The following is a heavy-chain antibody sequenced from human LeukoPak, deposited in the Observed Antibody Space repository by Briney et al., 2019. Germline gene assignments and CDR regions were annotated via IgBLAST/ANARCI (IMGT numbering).Heavy chain of an antibody. CDR2: LYHPDST. V-gene: IGHV4-38-2*01. D-gene: IGHD3-3*01. CDR1: GYPINNAYY. Sequence: SETLSLTCGVSGYPINNAYYWVWIRQPPGKGLEWIGSLYHPDSTYYNPSLKSRVTMSVDTSRNQFSLRLSFVTAADTAVYYCARQYDPYFYYYLDLWGKGTTVTVSS. J-gene: IGHJ6*03. CDR3: ARQYDPYFYYYLDL.